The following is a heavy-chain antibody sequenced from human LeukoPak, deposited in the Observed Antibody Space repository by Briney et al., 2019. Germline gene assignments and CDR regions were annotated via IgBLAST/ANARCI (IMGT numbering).Heavy chain of an antibody. CDR1: GYTFTSYD. CDR2: MNPNSGNT. CDR3: ARPHYSSSWYDNWFDP. Sequence: ASVKVSCKASGYTFTSYDINWVRQATGQGLEWMGWMNPNSGNTGYAQKFQGRVTMTRNTSISTAYMELSSLRSEDTAVYYCARPHYSSSWYDNWFDPWGQGTLVTVSS. D-gene: IGHD6-13*01. V-gene: IGHV1-8*01. J-gene: IGHJ5*02.